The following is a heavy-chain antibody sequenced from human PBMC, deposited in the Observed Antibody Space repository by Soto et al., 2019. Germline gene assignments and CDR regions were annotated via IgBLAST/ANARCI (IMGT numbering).Heavy chain of an antibody. V-gene: IGHV3-33*01. CDR2: IWYDGSNK. Sequence: QVQLVESGGGVVQPGRSLRLSCAASGFTFSSYGMHWVRQAPGKGLEWVAVIWYDGSNKYYADSVKGRFTISRDNSKNTLYLQMNSLRAEDTAVYYCARVRELPAVIDYWGQGTLVTVSS. CDR3: ARVRELPAVIDY. J-gene: IGHJ4*02. CDR1: GFTFSSYG. D-gene: IGHD1-26*01.